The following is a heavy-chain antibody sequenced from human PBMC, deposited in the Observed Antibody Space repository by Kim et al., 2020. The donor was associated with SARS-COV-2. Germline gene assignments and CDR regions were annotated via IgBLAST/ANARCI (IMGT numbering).Heavy chain of an antibody. D-gene: IGHD3-22*01. J-gene: IGHJ6*02. CDR1: GGSFSGYY. Sequence: SETLSLTCAVYGGSFSGYYWTWIRQPPGKGLEWIGEINHSGSANYNPSLKSRVTLSLDTSKNKFSLKLSSVTAADTAVYYCARGLSSITMLVVVFTVGIYGMDVWGQGTTVTVSS. CDR3: ARGLSSITMLVVVFTVGIYGMDV. CDR2: INHSGSA. V-gene: IGHV4-34*01.